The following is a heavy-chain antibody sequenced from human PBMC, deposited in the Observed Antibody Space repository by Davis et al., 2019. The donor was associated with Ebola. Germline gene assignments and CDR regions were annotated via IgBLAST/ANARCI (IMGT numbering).Heavy chain of an antibody. V-gene: IGHV4-59*08. CDR2: IYYSGST. CDR1: GGSISSYY. D-gene: IGHD6-13*01. J-gene: IGHJ5*02. CDR3: ARRSSSWTKNNWFDP. Sequence: PSETLSLTCTVSGGSISSYYWSWIRQPPGKGLEWIGYIYYSGSTNYNPSLKSRVTISVDTSKNQFSLKLSSVTAADTAVYYCARRSSSWTKNNWFDPWGQGTLVTVSS.